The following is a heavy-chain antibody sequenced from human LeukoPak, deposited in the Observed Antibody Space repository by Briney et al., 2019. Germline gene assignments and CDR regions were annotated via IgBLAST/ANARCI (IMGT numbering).Heavy chain of an antibody. D-gene: IGHD5-24*01. CDR3: ARDRRWLQFDATGDYYYYMDV. J-gene: IGHJ6*03. V-gene: IGHV3-30-3*01. CDR1: GFTFSSYA. CDR2: ISYDGSNK. Sequence: PGGSLRLSCAASGFTFSSYAMHWVRQAPGKGLEWVAVISYDGSNKYYADSVKGRFTISRDNSKNTLYLQMNSLRAEDTAVYYCARDRRWLQFDATGDYYYYMDVWGKGTTVTVSS.